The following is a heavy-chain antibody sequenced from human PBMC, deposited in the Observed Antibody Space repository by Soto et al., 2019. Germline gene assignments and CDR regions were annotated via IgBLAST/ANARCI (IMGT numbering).Heavy chain of an antibody. Sequence: SETLSLTCTVSGGSTSSGDYYWSWIRQPPGKGLEWIGYIYYSGSTYYNPSLKSRVTISVDTSKNQFSLKLSSVTAADTAVYYWPRKTYYYDTKSFDYWGQGTLVPVS. J-gene: IGHJ4*02. D-gene: IGHD3-22*01. CDR1: GGSTSSGDYY. CDR2: IYYSGST. V-gene: IGHV4-30-4*01. CDR3: PRKTYYYDTKSFDY.